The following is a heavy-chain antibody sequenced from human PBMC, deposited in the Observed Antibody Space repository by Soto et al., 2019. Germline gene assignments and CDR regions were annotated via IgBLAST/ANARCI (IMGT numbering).Heavy chain of an antibody. Sequence: GGSLRLSCVASGFTFSSYSLDWVRQAPGKGLEWLSYISSSSGTIYYADSVKGRFTISRDNAENSLYLQMNSLRDDDTAVYYCAREDPWSANADDMDVWGQGTRSPSP. V-gene: IGHV3-48*02. J-gene: IGHJ6*02. CDR3: AREDPWSANADDMDV. D-gene: IGHD3-3*01. CDR2: ISSSSGTI. CDR1: GFTFSSYS.